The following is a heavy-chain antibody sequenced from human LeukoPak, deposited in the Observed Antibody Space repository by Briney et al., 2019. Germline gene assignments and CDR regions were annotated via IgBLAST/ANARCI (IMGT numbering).Heavy chain of an antibody. CDR3: ARYYSGWYYFDY. D-gene: IGHD6-19*01. J-gene: IGHJ4*02. V-gene: IGHV1-69*13. CDR1: GGTFSSYA. Sequence: EASVKVPCKASGGTFSSYAISWVRQAPGQGLEWMGGIIPIFGTANYAQKFQGRVTITADESTSTAYMELSSLRSEDTAVYYCARYYSGWYYFDYWGQGTLVTVSS. CDR2: IIPIFGTA.